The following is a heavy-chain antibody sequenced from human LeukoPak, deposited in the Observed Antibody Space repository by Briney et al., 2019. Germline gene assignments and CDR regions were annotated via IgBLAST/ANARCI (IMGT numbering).Heavy chain of an antibody. J-gene: IGHJ3*02. CDR1: GFTFSSYA. CDR2: ISGSGGST. D-gene: IGHD6-6*01. CDR3: ARKKVGSSSPGAFDI. Sequence: GGSLRLSCAASGFTFSSYAMSWVRQAPGKGLEWVSAISGSGGSTYYADSVKGRFTISRDNSKNTLYLQMNSLRAEDTAVYYCARKKVGSSSPGAFDIWGQGTMVTVSS. V-gene: IGHV3-23*01.